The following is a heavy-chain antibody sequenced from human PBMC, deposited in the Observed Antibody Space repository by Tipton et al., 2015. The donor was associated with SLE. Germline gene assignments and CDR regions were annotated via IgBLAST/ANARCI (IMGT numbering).Heavy chain of an antibody. V-gene: IGHV4-61*08. D-gene: IGHD1-26*01. J-gene: IGHJ5*01. CDR3: ATSSIVGDMVFDS. Sequence: TLSLTCNVSHGSVNSGGYSWSWIRQPPGKRLEWIANIYYSGTTNYNPSLQSRVTIPKDTSTNQLFMRLVSVTAADTAAYYCATSSIVGDMVFDSWGQGTLVTVSS. CDR2: IYYSGTT. CDR1: HGSVNSGGYS.